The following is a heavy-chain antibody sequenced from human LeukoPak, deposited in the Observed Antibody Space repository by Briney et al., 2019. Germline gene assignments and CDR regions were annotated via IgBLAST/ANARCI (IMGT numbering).Heavy chain of an antibody. J-gene: IGHJ4*02. V-gene: IGHV4-39*01. Sequence: PSETLSLTCTVSGGSISSSSYYWGWIRQPPGKGLEWIGSIYYSGSTYYNPSLKSRVTISVDTSKNQFSLKLSSVTAADTAGYYCARLNSYGPPLFDYWGQGTLVTVSS. CDR1: GGSISSSSYY. CDR3: ARLNSYGPPLFDY. D-gene: IGHD5-18*01. CDR2: IYYSGST.